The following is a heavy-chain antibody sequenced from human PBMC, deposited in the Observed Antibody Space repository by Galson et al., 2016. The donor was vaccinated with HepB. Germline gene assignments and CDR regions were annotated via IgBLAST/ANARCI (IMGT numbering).Heavy chain of an antibody. Sequence: SLRLSCAASGFTFGDYAMSWFRQAPGKGPEWVGFIRSKAYGGTTEYAASVKGRFTISRDDSKSIAYLQMNSLKTEDTAVYYCTRDRVLTAAGYYYGMDVWGQGTTVTVSS. J-gene: IGHJ6*02. CDR3: TRDRVLTAAGYYYGMDV. D-gene: IGHD4/OR15-4a*01. CDR2: IRSKAYGGTT. V-gene: IGHV3-49*03. CDR1: GFTFGDYA.